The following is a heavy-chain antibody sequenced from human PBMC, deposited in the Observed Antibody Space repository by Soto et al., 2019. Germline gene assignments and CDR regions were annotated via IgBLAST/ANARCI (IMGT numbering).Heavy chain of an antibody. V-gene: IGHV6-1*01. Sequence: PSQTLSLTCDISGDSVSSSSVTWNWIRQSPSRGLEWLGRTYYRSRWYNDYAESVKSRIIINPDTSKNQFSLHLNSLTPDDTAVYYCVRLIGNSWLDFWGQGTLVTVSS. CDR3: VRLIGNSWLDF. J-gene: IGHJ5*01. CDR1: GDSVSSSSVT. CDR2: TYYRSRWYN. D-gene: IGHD1-26*01.